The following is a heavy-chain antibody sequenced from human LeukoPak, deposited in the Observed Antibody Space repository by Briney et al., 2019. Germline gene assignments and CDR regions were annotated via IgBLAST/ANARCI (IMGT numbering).Heavy chain of an antibody. V-gene: IGHV3-15*05. CDR2: IKSKTDGGTT. CDR1: GFTFSNAW. D-gene: IGHD6-13*01. Sequence: PGGSLRLSCAASGFTFSNAWMSWVRQAPGKGLEWVGRIKSKTDGGTTDYAAPVKGRFTISRDNAKNSLYLQMNSLRAEDTALYYCAKDMTEQQLVGFDYWGQGTLVTVSS. J-gene: IGHJ4*02. CDR3: AKDMTEQQLVGFDY.